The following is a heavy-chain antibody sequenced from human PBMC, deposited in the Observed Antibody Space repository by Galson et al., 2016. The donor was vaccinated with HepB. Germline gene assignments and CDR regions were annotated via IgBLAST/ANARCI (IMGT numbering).Heavy chain of an antibody. CDR1: GGSIRNRSYY. CDR2: VYYSGST. D-gene: IGHD3-3*01. V-gene: IGHV4-39*01. CDR3: AKIRVTTFGPDAFDI. J-gene: IGHJ3*02. Sequence: ETLSLTCTVSGGSIRNRSYYWGWIRQPPGKGLEWIGNVYYSGSTYYTPSLKSRVTISVDTSKNQFSLKLTSVTAADTAVYYCAKIRVTTFGPDAFDIWGQGTKVTVSS.